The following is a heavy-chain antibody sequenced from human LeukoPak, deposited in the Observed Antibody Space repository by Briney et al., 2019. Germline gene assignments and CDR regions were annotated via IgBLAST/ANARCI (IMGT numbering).Heavy chain of an antibody. V-gene: IGHV3-74*01. CDR3: AKSQGPYCSSTSCLTDYYYYGMDV. CDR2: INSDGSRT. Sequence: GGSLRLSCAASGFTFSSYWMHWVRPAPGKGLMWVSRINSDGSRTTYADSVKGRFTISRDNSKNTLYMQMNSLRAEDTAVYYCAKSQGPYCSSTSCLTDYYYYGMDVWGQGTTVTVSS. CDR1: GFTFSSYW. D-gene: IGHD2-2*01. J-gene: IGHJ6*02.